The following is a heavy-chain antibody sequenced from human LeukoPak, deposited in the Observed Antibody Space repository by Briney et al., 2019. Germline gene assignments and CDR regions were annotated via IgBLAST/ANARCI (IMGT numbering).Heavy chain of an antibody. D-gene: IGHD2-15*01. CDR3: ARDLRGYCSGGSCYPDHY. V-gene: IGHV3-7*01. Sequence: GGSLRLSCAASGFTFSSYWMSWVRQAPGKGLEWVANIKHDGSEKYYVDSVKGRFTISRDNAKNSLYLQMNSLRAEDTAVYYCARDLRGYCSGGSCYPDHYWGQGTLVTVSS. CDR2: IKHDGSEK. J-gene: IGHJ4*02. CDR1: GFTFSSYW.